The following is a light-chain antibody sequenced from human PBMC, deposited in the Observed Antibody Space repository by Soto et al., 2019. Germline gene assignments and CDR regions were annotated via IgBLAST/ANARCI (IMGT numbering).Light chain of an antibody. J-gene: IGLJ2*01. CDR2: SNN. CDR1: SSNIGSNT. CDR3: AAWDDSLNGPGV. V-gene: IGLV1-44*01. Sequence: QPVLTQPPSASGTPGQRVTISCSGSSSNIGSNTVNWYQQLPGTAPKLLIYSNNQRPSGVPDRFSGSKSGTSASLAISVLQSEDEADYYCAAWDDSLNGPGVFGGGTQLTVL.